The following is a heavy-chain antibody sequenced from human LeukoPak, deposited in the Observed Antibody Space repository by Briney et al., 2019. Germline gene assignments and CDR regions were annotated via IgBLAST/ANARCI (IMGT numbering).Heavy chain of an antibody. CDR1: GYTFTGYY. V-gene: IGHV1-2*02. Sequence: GASVKVSCKASGYTFTGYYMHWVRQAPGQGLEWMGWINPNSGGTNYAQKFQGRVTMTRDTSISTAYMELSRLRSDDTAVYYCAKDSRYCSSTSCYNFLGEDGDYPDYWGQGTLVTVSS. CDR3: AKDSRYCSSTSCYNFLGEDGDYPDY. J-gene: IGHJ4*02. D-gene: IGHD2-2*02. CDR2: INPNSGGT.